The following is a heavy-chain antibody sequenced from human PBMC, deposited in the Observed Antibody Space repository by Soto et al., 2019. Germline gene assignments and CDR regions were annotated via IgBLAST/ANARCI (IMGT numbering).Heavy chain of an antibody. V-gene: IGHV3-7*03. CDR3: ARAYGGNPALFDP. CDR1: GFSFSSYW. J-gene: IGHJ5*02. CDR2: MNPDGSAQ. Sequence: GGSLRLSCAASGFSFSSYWINWVRQAPGKGLEWVANMNPDGSAQYYVDSVKGRFTISRDNAKNSASLQMNSLRAEDTAVYYCARAYGGNPALFDPWGQGTLVTVSS. D-gene: IGHD4-17*01.